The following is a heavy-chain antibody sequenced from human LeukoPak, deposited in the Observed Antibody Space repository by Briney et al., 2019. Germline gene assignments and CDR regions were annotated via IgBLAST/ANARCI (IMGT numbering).Heavy chain of an antibody. J-gene: IGHJ3*02. V-gene: IGHV4-39*07. Sequence: PSETLSLTCTVSGGSISSSSYHWAWIRQPPGRGLEWIGSINYSGSTYYNPSLKSRVTISVDTSKNQFSPKLSSVTAADTAVYYCARPGNFGVVISDLEDAFDIWGQGTMVTVSS. CDR1: GGSISSSSYH. D-gene: IGHD3-3*01. CDR3: ARPGNFGVVISDLEDAFDI. CDR2: INYSGST.